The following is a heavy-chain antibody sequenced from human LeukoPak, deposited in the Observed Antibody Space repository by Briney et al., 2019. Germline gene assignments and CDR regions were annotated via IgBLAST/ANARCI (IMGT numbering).Heavy chain of an antibody. CDR3: ARQAIGYYDYVWGSST. J-gene: IGHJ5*02. CDR1: GGSVSSGSYY. CDR2: IYYSGST. Sequence: SETLSLTCTVSGGSVSSGSYYWSWIRQPPGKGLQWIGYIYYSGSTNYNPSLKSRVTISVDTSKNQFSLKLSSVTAADTAVYYCARQAIGYYDYVWGSSTWGQGTLVTVSS. D-gene: IGHD3-16*01. V-gene: IGHV4-61*01.